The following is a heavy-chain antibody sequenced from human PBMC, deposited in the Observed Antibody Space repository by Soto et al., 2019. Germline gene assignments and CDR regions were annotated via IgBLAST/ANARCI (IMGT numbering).Heavy chain of an antibody. V-gene: IGHV3-30*18. CDR1: GFTFSSYG. D-gene: IGHD6-19*01. J-gene: IGHJ4*02. Sequence: QVQLVESGGGVVQPGRSLRLSCAASGFTFSSYGMHWVRQLPAKGLGGVAVISYDGSNKYYADSVKGRFTISRDNSKNTLYLQMNSLRAEDTAVYFCAKDLHSGWSLGYWGQGTLVTVSS. CDR3: AKDLHSGWSLGY. CDR2: ISYDGSNK.